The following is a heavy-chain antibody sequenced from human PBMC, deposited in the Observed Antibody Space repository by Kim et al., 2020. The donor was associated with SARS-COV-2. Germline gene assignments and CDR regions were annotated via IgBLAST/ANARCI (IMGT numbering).Heavy chain of an antibody. Sequence: SFSGYYWSWIRQPPGKGLEWIGEINHSGSTNYNPSLKSRVTISVDTSKNQFSLKLSSVTAADTAVYYCARGRITGYSSSYYYFDYWGQGTLAT. J-gene: IGHJ4*02. D-gene: IGHD6-13*01. CDR2: INHSGST. CDR1: SFSGYY. CDR3: ARGRITGYSSSYYYFDY. V-gene: IGHV4-34*01.